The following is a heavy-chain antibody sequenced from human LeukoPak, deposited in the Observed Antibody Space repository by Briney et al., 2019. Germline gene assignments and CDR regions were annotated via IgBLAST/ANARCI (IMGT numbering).Heavy chain of an antibody. CDR2: ISSSSSYI. CDR3: AKEYSGNYYYFDY. Sequence: GGSLRLSCAASGFTFSSYSMNWVRQAPGKGLEWVSSISSSSSYIYYADSVKGWFTISRDNSKNTLYLQMNSLRAEDTAVYYCAKEYSGNYYYFDYWGQGTLVTVSS. J-gene: IGHJ4*02. D-gene: IGHD1-26*01. V-gene: IGHV3-21*04. CDR1: GFTFSSYS.